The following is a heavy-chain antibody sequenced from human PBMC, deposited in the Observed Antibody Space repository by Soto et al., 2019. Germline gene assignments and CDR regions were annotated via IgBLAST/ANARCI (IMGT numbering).Heavy chain of an antibody. Sequence: GGSLRLSCAASGFTVSTNYMSWVRQTPGKGLEWVSVIYGGGSTYYADSVEGRFTISRDTSKNTLYLQMSSLRAEDTAVYYCARGRGFGLREGYYYYMDVWGKGTTVTVSS. CDR3: ARGRGFGLREGYYYYMDV. CDR2: IYGGGST. CDR1: GFTVSTNY. D-gene: IGHD6-25*01. J-gene: IGHJ6*03. V-gene: IGHV3-66*01.